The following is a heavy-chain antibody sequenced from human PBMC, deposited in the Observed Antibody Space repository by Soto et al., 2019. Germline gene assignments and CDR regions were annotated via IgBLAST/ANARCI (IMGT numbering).Heavy chain of an antibody. J-gene: IGHJ4*02. V-gene: IGHV3-48*02. CDR2: ISSSSSTI. Sequence: GGSLRLSCAASGFTFSSYSMNWVRQAPGKGLEWVSYISSSSSTIYYADSVKGRFTISRDNAKNSLYLQMNSLRDEDTAVYYCARDTNYYDSSGYYVWGQGTLVTVSS. CDR3: ARDTNYYDSSGYYV. D-gene: IGHD3-22*01. CDR1: GFTFSSYS.